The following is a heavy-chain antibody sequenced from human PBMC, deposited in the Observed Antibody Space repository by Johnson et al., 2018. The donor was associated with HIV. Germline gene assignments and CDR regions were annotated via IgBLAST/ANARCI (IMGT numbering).Heavy chain of an antibody. V-gene: IGHV3-30*03. D-gene: IGHD6-19*01. CDR3: AREGGAVASRGFDI. CDR2: ISYDGSNK. CDR1: GFTFSSYG. Sequence: VQLVESGGGVVLPGGSLRLSCAASGFTFSSYGMHWVRQAPGKGLEWVAVISYDGSNKYYADSVTGRFTISRDNSKNKLYLQMNSLRAEDTAVYYCAREGGAVASRGFDIWGQGTMVTVSS. J-gene: IGHJ3*02.